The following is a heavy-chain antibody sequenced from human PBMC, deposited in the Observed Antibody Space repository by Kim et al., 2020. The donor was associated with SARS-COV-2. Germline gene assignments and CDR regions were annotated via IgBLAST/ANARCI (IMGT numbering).Heavy chain of an antibody. CDR1: GFTFDDYA. D-gene: IGHD4-17*01. V-gene: IGHV3-43*02. CDR2: ISGDGGST. J-gene: IGHJ4*02. CDR3: AKAYSLTTVTTMADY. Sequence: GGSLRLSCAASGFTFDDYAMHWVRQAPGNGLEWVSLISGDGGSTYYADSVKGRFTISRDNSKNSLYLQMNSLRTEDTALYYCAKAYSLTTVTTMADYWGQGTLVTVSS.